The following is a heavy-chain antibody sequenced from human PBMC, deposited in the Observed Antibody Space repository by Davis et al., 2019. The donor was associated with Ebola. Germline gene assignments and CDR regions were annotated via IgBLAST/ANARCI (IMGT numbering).Heavy chain of an antibody. Sequence: SVPVSRLASLYIFNRYPVHWVRQAPGQGLEWMGFINAANGDTGYSQKFRDRVTITRDTSASTVYMEMSSLRSEDTAVYYCVRKDYYGAGIYYFNNWGQGTLVTVSS. CDR2: INAANGDT. CDR1: LYIFNRYP. V-gene: IGHV1-3*01. J-gene: IGHJ4*02. CDR3: VRKDYYGAGIYYFNN. D-gene: IGHD3-10*01.